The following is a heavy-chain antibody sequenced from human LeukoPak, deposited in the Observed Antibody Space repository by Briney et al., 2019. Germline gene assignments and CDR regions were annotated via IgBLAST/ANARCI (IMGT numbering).Heavy chain of an antibody. Sequence: ASVKVSCKASGYTFSDYYMHWVRQAPGQGLEWMGWINPNSGGTNYAQRFQGRVTMTRDTSISTAYMELSRLRSDDTAVYYCARAAKYYDFWSGYLDRYYFDYWGQGTLVTVSS. CDR3: ARAAKYYDFWSGYLDRYYFDY. V-gene: IGHV1-2*02. CDR1: GYTFSDYY. D-gene: IGHD3-3*01. CDR2: INPNSGGT. J-gene: IGHJ4*02.